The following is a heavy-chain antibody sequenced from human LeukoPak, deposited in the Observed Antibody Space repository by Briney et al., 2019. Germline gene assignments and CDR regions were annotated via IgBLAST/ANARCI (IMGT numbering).Heavy chain of an antibody. V-gene: IGHV3-64*02. D-gene: IGHD5-18*01. CDR2: ISTNGGST. Sequence: GGSLRLSCAASGFTFSSYAMHWVRQAPGKGLEYVSGISTNGGSTYYADSVKGRFTISRDNSKNTLFLQMGSLRDEDMAVYYRARGGGRNTAMVWALDYWGQGTLVTVSS. J-gene: IGHJ4*02. CDR1: GFTFSSYA. CDR3: ARGGGRNTAMVWALDY.